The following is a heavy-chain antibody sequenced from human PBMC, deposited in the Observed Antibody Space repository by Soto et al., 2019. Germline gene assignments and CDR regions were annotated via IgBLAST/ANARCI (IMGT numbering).Heavy chain of an antibody. Sequence: PGESLKISCKGSGYSFTSYWIGWVRQMPGKGLEWMGIIYPGDSDTRYSPSFQGHDTISADKSISTAYLQWSSLKASDTAMYYCARLQDTAMVGYYYYYYGMDVWGQGTTVTVSS. D-gene: IGHD5-18*01. V-gene: IGHV5-51*01. J-gene: IGHJ6*02. CDR1: GYSFTSYW. CDR3: ARLQDTAMVGYYYYYYGMDV. CDR2: IYPGDSDT.